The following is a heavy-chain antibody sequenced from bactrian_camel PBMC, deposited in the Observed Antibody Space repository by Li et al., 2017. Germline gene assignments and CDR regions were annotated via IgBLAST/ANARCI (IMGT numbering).Heavy chain of an antibody. D-gene: IGHD6*01. V-gene: IGHV3S53*01. J-gene: IGHJ4*01. CDR2: IDTDGST. CDR3: AATGPDHRTYGGSLLRDYEYTY. CDR1: GINRKKYC. Sequence: HVQLVESGGGSVQAGGSLRLSCTASGINRKKYCMGWYRQTPGKEREGVAAIDTDGSTSYTDSVKGRFTISQDNAKKSVSLQMNSLKPEDTAMYYCAATGPDHRTYGGSLLRDYEYTYWGQGTQVTVS.